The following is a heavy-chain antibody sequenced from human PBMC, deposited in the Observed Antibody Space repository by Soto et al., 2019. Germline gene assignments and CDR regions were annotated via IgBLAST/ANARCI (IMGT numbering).Heavy chain of an antibody. V-gene: IGHV1-3*01. CDR2: INAGNGNT. CDR3: ARGVRVYYYYGMDV. Sequence: ASVKVSCKASGYTFTSYAMHWVRQAPGQRLEWMGWINAGNGNTKYSQKFQGRVTITRDTSASTAYMELSSLRSEDTAVYYCARGVRVYYYYGMDVWGQGTTVPVSS. J-gene: IGHJ6*02. D-gene: IGHD3-10*01. CDR1: GYTFTSYA.